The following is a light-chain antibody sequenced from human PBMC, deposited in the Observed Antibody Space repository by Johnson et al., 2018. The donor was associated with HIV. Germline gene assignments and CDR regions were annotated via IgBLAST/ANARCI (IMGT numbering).Light chain of an antibody. CDR2: ENN. V-gene: IGLV1-51*02. J-gene: IGLJ1*01. CDR3: GTWDSSLSAYV. Sequence: QPVLTQLPSVSAAPGQKVTISCSGSSSNIGNNYVSWYQQLPGTAPKLLIYENNKRPSGIPDRFSGSKSGTSATLGITGLQTGDEADYYCGTWDSSLSAYVFGTGTKVTVL. CDR1: SSNIGNNY.